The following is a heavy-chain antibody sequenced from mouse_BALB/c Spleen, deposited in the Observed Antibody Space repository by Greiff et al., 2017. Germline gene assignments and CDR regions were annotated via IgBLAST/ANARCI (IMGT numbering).Heavy chain of an antibody. CDR3: ARRPSYAMDY. V-gene: IGHV1S81*02. CDR1: GYTFTSYW. Sequence: QVQLKQPGAELVKPGASVKLSCKASGYTFTSYWMHWVKQRPGQGLEWIGEINPSNGRTNYNEKFKSKATLTVDKSSSTAYMQLSSLTSEDSAVYYCARRPSYAMDYWGQGTSVTVSS. CDR2: INPSNGRT. J-gene: IGHJ4*01.